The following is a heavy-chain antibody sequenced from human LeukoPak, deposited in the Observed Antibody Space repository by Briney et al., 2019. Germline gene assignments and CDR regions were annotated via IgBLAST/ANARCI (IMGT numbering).Heavy chain of an antibody. V-gene: IGHV4-39*01. CDR2: IYYSGST. CDR3: ARQGDGFYFDY. Sequence: SETLSPTCTVSGGSISSSSYYWGWIRQPPGKGLEWIGSIYYSGSTYYNPSLKSRVTISVDTSKNQFSLKLSSVTAADTAVYYCARQGDGFYFDYWGQGTLVTVSS. J-gene: IGHJ4*02. CDR1: GGSISSSSYY. D-gene: IGHD5-24*01.